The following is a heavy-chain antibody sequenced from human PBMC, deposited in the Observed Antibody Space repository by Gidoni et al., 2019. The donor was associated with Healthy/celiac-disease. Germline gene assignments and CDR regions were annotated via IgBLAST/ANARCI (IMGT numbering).Heavy chain of an antibody. CDR1: GFSLSNARMG. D-gene: IGHD3-10*01. J-gene: IGHJ4*02. CDR2: IFSNDEK. Sequence: QVTLKESVPVLVKPTATLTLTCTVSGFSLSNARMGVSWIRQPPGKALEWLAHIFSNDEKSYSTSLKSRLTISKDTSKSQVVLTMTNMDPVDTATYYGARSPSGGVWFGEFDYWGQGTLVTVSS. CDR3: ARSPSGGVWFGEFDY. V-gene: IGHV2-26*01.